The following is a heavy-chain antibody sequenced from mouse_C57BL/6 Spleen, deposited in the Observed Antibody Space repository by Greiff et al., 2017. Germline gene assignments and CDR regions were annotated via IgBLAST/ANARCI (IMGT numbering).Heavy chain of an antibody. V-gene: IGHV1-55*01. J-gene: IGHJ1*03. CDR2: IYPGSGST. D-gene: IGHD2-3*01. CDR1: GYTFTSYW. CDR3: ARYCGYCWYFDV. Sequence: QVQLQQPGAELVKPGASVKMSCKASGYTFTSYWITWVKQRPGQGLEWIGDIYPGSGSTNYNEKFKSKATLTVDTSSSTAYMQLSSLTSEDTAIYYCARYCGYCWYFDVWGTGTTVTVSS.